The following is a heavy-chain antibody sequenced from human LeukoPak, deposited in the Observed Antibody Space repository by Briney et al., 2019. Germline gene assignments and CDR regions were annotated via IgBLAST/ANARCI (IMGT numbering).Heavy chain of an antibody. CDR2: IYSSGST. Sequence: PSETLSLTGTVTGGSITSSYWSWIRKPPPTGMALLGSIYSSGSTNYNPSLKSRVTISVDTSRNQFSLKLNSVTAADTAVYFCARHYYDRSGSYSFDYWGQGALVTVSS. J-gene: IGHJ4*02. CDR3: ARHYYDRSGSYSFDY. V-gene: IGHV4-59*08. CDR1: GGSITSSY. D-gene: IGHD3-22*01.